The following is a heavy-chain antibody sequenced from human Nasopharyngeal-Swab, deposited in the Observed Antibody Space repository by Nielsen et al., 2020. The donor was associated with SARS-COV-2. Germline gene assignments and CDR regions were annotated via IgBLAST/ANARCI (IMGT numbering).Heavy chain of an antibody. V-gene: IGHV4-34*01. D-gene: IGHD4-17*01. J-gene: IGHJ6*02. CDR1: GGSFSGYY. CDR2: INHSGST. CDR3: ASARTVTTFYYYYYGMDV. Sequence: SETLSLTCAVYGGSFSGYYWSWIRQPPGQGLEWIGEINHSGSTNYNPSLKSRVTISVDTSKNQFSLKLSSVTAADTAVYYCASARTVTTFYYYYYGMDVWGQGTTVTVSS.